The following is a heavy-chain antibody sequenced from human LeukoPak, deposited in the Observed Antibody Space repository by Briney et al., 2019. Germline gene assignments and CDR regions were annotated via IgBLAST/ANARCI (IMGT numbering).Heavy chain of an antibody. Sequence: ASVKVSCKASGYTFTSYYMHWVRQAPGQGLEWMGIINPSGGSTSYAQKFQGRVTMTEDTSTDTAYMELSSLRSEDTAVYYCATHEIQETNDAFDIWGQGTMVTVSS. CDR2: INPSGGST. D-gene: IGHD1-1*01. CDR3: ATHEIQETNDAFDI. CDR1: GYTFTSYY. J-gene: IGHJ3*02. V-gene: IGHV1-46*01.